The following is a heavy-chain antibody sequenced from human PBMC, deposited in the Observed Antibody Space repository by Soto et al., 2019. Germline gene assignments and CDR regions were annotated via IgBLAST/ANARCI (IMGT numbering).Heavy chain of an antibody. CDR2: ISGDRSYI. J-gene: IGHJ5*01. V-gene: IGHV3-21*01. CDR1: GLDFVSYI. Sequence: GGSLGLSCAASGLDFVSYIMKWVRQAPGQGLEWFSSISGDRSYIYYADSVKGRFTISRDNAKNSLFLQMNSLRVEDTAVYYCVRDLSAYNWFDLWGPGTLVTVSS. CDR3: VRDLSAYNWFDL.